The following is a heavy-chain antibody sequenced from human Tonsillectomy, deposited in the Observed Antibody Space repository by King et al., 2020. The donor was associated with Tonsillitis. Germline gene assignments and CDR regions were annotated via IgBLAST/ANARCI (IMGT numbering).Heavy chain of an antibody. CDR2: IYYSGST. J-gene: IGHJ6*02. CDR1: GASISSGGYS. Sequence: QLQESGPGLVKPSQTLSLTCAVSGASISSGGYSWSWIRQPPGKGLEWIGYIYYSGSTYYNPSLKSRVTISEDTSKNQFSLKLSSVTAADTAVYYFARGERRIVVVPAAMSSNYYYYGMDVWGQGTTVTVSS. V-gene: IGHV4-30-4*07. CDR3: ARGERRIVVVPAAMSSNYYYYGMDV. D-gene: IGHD2-2*01.